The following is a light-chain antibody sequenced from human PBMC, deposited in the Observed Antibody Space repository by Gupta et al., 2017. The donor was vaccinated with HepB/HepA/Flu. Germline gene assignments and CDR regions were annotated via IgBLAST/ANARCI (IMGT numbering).Light chain of an antibody. V-gene: IGLV1-44*01. CDR3: AAWDESLNGVV. J-gene: IGLJ2*01. CDR2: YND. Sequence: SVLTQSPSLSGTPGQRVTISCSGSSSNVGSKNVNWYQQLPGRAPKLRIYYNDVRHTGVPDRFSGSKSDTSASLAISGLQSEDEADYYCAAWDESLNGVVFGGGTKRTVL. CDR1: SSNVGSKN.